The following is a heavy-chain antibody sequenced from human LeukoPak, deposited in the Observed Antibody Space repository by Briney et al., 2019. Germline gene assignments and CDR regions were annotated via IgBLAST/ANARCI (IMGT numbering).Heavy chain of an antibody. J-gene: IGHJ6*03. CDR3: AKGASAFLTGYYYYYMDV. V-gene: IGHV3-23*01. CDR1: GFTFSSYG. CDR2: ISGSGGST. D-gene: IGHD3-9*01. Sequence: QTGGSLRLSCAASGFTFSSYGMSWVRQAPGKGLEWVSAISGSGGSTYYADSVKGRFTISRDNSKNTLYLQMNSLRAEDTAVYYCAKGASAFLTGYYYYYMDVWGKGTTVTISS.